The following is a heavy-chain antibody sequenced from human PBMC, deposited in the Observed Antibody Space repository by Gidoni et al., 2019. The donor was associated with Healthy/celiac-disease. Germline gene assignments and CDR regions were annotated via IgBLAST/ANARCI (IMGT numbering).Heavy chain of an antibody. CDR2: ISYDGSNK. D-gene: IGHD2-15*01. J-gene: IGHJ4*02. CDR1: GFTFSSYA. V-gene: IGHV3-30-3*01. Sequence: QVQLVESGGGVVQPGGSLRLSCTASGFTFSSYAMHWVRQAPGKGLEWVAVISYDGSNKYYADCVKGRFTISRDNSKNTLYLQMNSLRAEDTAVYYCARNGVVAATREDYFDYWGQGTLVTVSS. CDR3: ARNGVVAATREDYFDY.